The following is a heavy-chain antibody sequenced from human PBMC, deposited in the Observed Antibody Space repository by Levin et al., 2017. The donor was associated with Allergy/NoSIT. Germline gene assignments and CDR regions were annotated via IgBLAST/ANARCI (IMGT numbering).Heavy chain of an antibody. V-gene: IGHV3-9*01. J-gene: IGHJ2*01. D-gene: IGHD3-22*01. CDR1: GFTFDDYA. CDR2: ISWNSGSI. Sequence: GGSLRLSCAASGFTFDDYAMHWVRQAPGKGLEWVSGISWNSGSIGYADSVKGRFTISRDNAKNSLYLQMNSLRAEDTALYYCAKDHYYDSSGYSFDDPLPYWYFDLWGRGTLVTVSS. CDR3: AKDHYYDSSGYSFDDPLPYWYFDL.